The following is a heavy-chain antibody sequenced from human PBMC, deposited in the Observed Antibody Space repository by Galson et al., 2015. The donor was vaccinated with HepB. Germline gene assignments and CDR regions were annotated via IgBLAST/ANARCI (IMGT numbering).Heavy chain of an antibody. D-gene: IGHD1-26*01. CDR3: TTGGSYYGVVYFDY. CDR1: GFTFSNAW. CDR2: IKSKTDGGTT. Sequence: SLRLSCAASGFTFSNAWMSWVRQAPGKGLEWVGRIKSKTDGGTTDYAAPVKGRFTVSRDDSKNTLYLQINSLKTEDTAVYYCTTGGSYYGVVYFDYWGQGTLVTVSS. J-gene: IGHJ4*02. V-gene: IGHV3-15*01.